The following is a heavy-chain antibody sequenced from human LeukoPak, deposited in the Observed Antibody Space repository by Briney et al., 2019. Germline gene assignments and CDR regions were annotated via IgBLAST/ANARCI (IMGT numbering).Heavy chain of an antibody. D-gene: IGHD2-15*01. CDR3: ASRDPCSGDICYGLAY. CDR2: ISWTRDNT. J-gene: IGHJ4*02. CDR1: GFTISTNG. V-gene: IGHV3-23*01. Sequence: GGSLRLSCAASGFTISTNGMPWVRQAPGKGLEWVSGISWTRDNTYYADSVKGRFTISRDNSKNTLYLQMSSLRGEDTAAYFCASRDPCSGDICYGLAYWGQGTLVTVST.